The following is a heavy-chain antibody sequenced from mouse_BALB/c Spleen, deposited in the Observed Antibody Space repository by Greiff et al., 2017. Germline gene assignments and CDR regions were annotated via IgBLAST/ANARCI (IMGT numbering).Heavy chain of an antibody. CDR2: IDPANGNT. J-gene: IGHJ3*01. Sequence: VQLKESGAELVKPGASVKLSCTASGFNIKDTYMHWVKQRPEQGLEWIGRIDPANGNTKYDPKFQGKATITADTSSNTAYLQLSSLTSEDTAVYYCVISTMITPFAYWGQGTLVTVSA. CDR3: VISTMITPFAY. V-gene: IGHV14-3*02. D-gene: IGHD2-4*01. CDR1: GFNIKDTY.